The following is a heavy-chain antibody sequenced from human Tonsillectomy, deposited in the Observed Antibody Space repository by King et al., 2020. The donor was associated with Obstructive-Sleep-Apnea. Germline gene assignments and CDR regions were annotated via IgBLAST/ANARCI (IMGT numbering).Heavy chain of an antibody. CDR3: ATIAARPYGLDV. CDR1: GGSISSSSDS. CDR2: SYYSGGT. Sequence: QLQESGPGLVKPSETMSLTCTVSGGSISSSSDSWGWIRQPPGKGLEWIGSSYYSGGTYYNPSLKSRVTLSVDTSKNQFSLRLSSVTAADTAVYYCATIAARPYGLDVWGQGTTVTVSS. V-gene: IGHV4-39*07. J-gene: IGHJ6*02. D-gene: IGHD6-6*01.